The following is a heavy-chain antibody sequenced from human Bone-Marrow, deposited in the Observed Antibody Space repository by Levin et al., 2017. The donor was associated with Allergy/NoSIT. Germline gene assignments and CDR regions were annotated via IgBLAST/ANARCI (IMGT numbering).Heavy chain of an antibody. CDR2: TSFDGNKE. CDR3: ARDLSMGYDEALGY. Sequence: PGGSLRLSCVASGFTLSSYGMHWVRHAPGKGLEWVAFTSFDGNKEYYKNSVKGRFTVSRANSMNTLYLQMNSLTAEDTAVYYCARDLSMGYDEALGYWGQGTQVTVSA. V-gene: IGHV3-33*01. CDR1: GFTLSSYG. J-gene: IGHJ4*02. D-gene: IGHD2/OR15-2a*01.